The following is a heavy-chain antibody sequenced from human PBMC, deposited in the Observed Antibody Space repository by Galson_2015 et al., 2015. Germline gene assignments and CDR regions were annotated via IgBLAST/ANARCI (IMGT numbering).Heavy chain of an antibody. J-gene: IGHJ6*02. V-gene: IGHV1-46*01. CDR2: INPSGGTT. CDR3: AREFFYGSGIPPDGMDV. D-gene: IGHD3-10*01. Sequence: SVKVSCKASGYTFTKYHIHWVRQAPGQGLEWMGIINPSGGTTTNAQKFQGRVTMITDTSTNTVNMELRGLRAEDTAVYYCAREFFYGSGIPPDGMDVWGQGTTVTVSS. CDR1: GYTFTKYH.